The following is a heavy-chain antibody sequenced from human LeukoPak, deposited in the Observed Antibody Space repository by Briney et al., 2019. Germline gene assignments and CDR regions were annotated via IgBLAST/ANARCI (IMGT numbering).Heavy chain of an antibody. CDR1: GASISSGDYY. D-gene: IGHD1-26*01. CDR3: AREKSGSYSVNWFDP. CDR2: IYYSGST. V-gene: IGHV4-61*08. Sequence: SETLSLTCTVSGASISSGDYYWSWIRQPPGKGLEWIGYIYYSGSTYYNPSLKSRVTISVDTSKNQFSLKLSSVTAADTAVYYCAREKSGSYSVNWFDPWGQGTLVTVSS. J-gene: IGHJ5*02.